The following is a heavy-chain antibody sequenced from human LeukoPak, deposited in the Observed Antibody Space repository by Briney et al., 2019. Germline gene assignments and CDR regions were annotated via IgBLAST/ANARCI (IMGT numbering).Heavy chain of an antibody. CDR2: IYTSGST. J-gene: IGHJ3*02. Sequence: PSQTLSLTCTVSGGSISSGGYYWSWIRQPAGKGLEWIGRIYTSGSTNYNPSLKSRVTISVDTSKNQFSLKLSSVTAADTAVYYCARTLTPYYDFWSGYSDAFDIWGQGTMVTVSS. CDR1: GGSISSGGYY. D-gene: IGHD3-3*01. V-gene: IGHV4-61*02. CDR3: ARTLTPYYDFWSGYSDAFDI.